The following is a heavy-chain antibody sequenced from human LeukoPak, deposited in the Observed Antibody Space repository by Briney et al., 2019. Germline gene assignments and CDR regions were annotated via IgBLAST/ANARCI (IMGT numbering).Heavy chain of an antibody. D-gene: IGHD1-26*01. Sequence: GGSLRLSCAASGFTVNSNYMNWVRQAPGKGLEWVSVLYSDGRTYYADSVKGRFTISRDTSKNTLYLQVNSLRAEDTAVYYCAKIPVGWELQAAFDYWGQGTLVTVSS. CDR1: GFTVNSNY. V-gene: IGHV3-53*01. CDR3: AKIPVGWELQAAFDY. J-gene: IGHJ4*02. CDR2: LYSDGRT.